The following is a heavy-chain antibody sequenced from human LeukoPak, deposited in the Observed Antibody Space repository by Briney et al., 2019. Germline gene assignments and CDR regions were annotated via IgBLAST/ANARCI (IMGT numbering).Heavy chain of an antibody. CDR1: GGTFSSYT. Sequence: SVKVSCKASGGTFSSYTISWVRQAPGEGLEWMGGIIPIFGTANYAQKFQGRVTITADESTSTAYMELSSLRSEDTAVYYCARDSGRYCSSTSCYAGDYWGQGTLVTVSS. V-gene: IGHV1-69*13. D-gene: IGHD2-2*01. J-gene: IGHJ4*02. CDR3: ARDSGRYCSSTSCYAGDY. CDR2: IIPIFGTA.